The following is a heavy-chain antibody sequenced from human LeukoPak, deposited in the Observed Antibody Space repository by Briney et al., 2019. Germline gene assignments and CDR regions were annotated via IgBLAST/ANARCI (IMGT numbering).Heavy chain of an antibody. Sequence: ASVKVSCKASGYTFTGYYMHWVRQAPGQGLERMGWINPNSGGTNYAQKFKGRVTMTRDMSISTAYMELSRLRSDDTAVYYCARVSKATPGHFDYWGQGTLVTVSS. CDR2: INPNSGGT. J-gene: IGHJ4*02. CDR3: ARVSKATPGHFDY. CDR1: GYTFTGYY. V-gene: IGHV1-2*02.